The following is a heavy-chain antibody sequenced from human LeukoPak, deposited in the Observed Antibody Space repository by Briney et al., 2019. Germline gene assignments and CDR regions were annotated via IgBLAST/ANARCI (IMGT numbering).Heavy chain of an antibody. CDR2: IKQDGSEK. CDR3: ARYPPYVWSGYFSHYYFDY. D-gene: IGHD3-3*01. Sequence: GGSLRLSCAASGFTFSSYWMSWVRQAPGKGLEWVANIKQDGSEKYYVDSVKGRFTISRDNAKNSLYLQMNSLRAEDTAVYYCARYPPYVWSGYFSHYYFDYWGQGTLVTVSS. J-gene: IGHJ4*02. V-gene: IGHV3-7*01. CDR1: GFTFSSYW.